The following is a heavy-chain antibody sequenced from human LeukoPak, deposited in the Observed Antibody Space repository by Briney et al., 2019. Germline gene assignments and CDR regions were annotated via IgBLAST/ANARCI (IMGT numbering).Heavy chain of an antibody. J-gene: IGHJ4*02. CDR3: ARFAVTTAGDY. Sequence: GGPLRLSCAASGFTFSGYWMNWVRQAPGKGLLWVSRITGDGSGANYADSVKGRFTISRDNAKNTLYLQMNSLRAEDTAVYYCARFAVTTAGDYWGQGTLVTVSS. CDR1: GFTFSGYW. V-gene: IGHV3-74*01. CDR2: ITGDGSGA. D-gene: IGHD1-1*01.